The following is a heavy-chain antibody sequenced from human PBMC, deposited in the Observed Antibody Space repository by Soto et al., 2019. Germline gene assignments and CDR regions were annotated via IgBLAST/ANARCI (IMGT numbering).Heavy chain of an antibody. J-gene: IGHJ6*02. D-gene: IGHD6-13*01. CDR2: IKQYGSEK. V-gene: IGHV3-7*03. CDR1: GFSFSSYW. Sequence: SLRVAGAACGFSFSSYWVRWVRQAPGNGLEWVANIKQYGSEKYYVDSVKGRFTISRDNAKNSLYLQMNSLRAEDTAVYYCARLGNGYSSGWSSYYYGMDVWGQGTTVTVSS. CDR3: ARLGNGYSSGWSSYYYGMDV.